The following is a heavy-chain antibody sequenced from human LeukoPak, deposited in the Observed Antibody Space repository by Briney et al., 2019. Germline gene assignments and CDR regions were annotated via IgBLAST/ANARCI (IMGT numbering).Heavy chain of an antibody. CDR2: INNYDGHDT. CDR1: GFSFRNYA. Sequence: GRSLRLSCTASGFSFRNYAMYWVRQAAGKGLEFVSAINNYDGHDTYYANSVRGRFTISRDNSKNTLYLQMDSLRSEDMGVYYCVRDALGAYNWFDPWGQGTLVTVSS. J-gene: IGHJ5*02. CDR3: VRDALGAYNWFDP. D-gene: IGHD1-26*01. V-gene: IGHV3-64*01.